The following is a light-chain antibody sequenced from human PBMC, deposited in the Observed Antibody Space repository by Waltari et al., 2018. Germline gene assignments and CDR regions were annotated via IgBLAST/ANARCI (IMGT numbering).Light chain of an antibody. CDR2: HKN. V-gene: IGLV3-19*01. Sequence: SSELTQDPSVSVALGQTVRITCQGDSLRSYYASWYQQKPGQAPVLVIYHKNNRPSGIPVRCSGSTSGNTASLTITGSQAEDEADYYCNSRDSSGSHVVFGGGTKLTVL. J-gene: IGLJ2*01. CDR1: SLRSYY. CDR3: NSRDSSGSHVV.